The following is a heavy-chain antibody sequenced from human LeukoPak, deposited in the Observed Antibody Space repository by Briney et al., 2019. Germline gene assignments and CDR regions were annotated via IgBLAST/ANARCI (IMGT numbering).Heavy chain of an antibody. CDR1: GYTFTSYY. CDR3: ACLVSTVTTEIDY. V-gene: IGHV1-46*01. Sequence: ASVKVSCKASGYTFTSYYMHWVRQAPGQGLEWRGIINPSGGSTSYAQKFQGRVTMTRDTSTSTVYMELSSLRSEDTAVYYCACLVSTVTTEIDYWGQGTLVTVSS. J-gene: IGHJ4*02. CDR2: INPSGGST. D-gene: IGHD4-17*01.